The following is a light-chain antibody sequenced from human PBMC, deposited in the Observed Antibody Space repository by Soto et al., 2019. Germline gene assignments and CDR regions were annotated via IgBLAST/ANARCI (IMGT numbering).Light chain of an antibody. J-gene: IGKJ1*01. Sequence: DIQITQSPSTLSASVGDRVSITCRAAQSLNSRLAWYQHRPGKAPRLLIYDASTLESGVPSRFSGSGSGTEFTLTINNLQPDDLATYICQQYKSYSTFGRGTKVDIK. CDR2: DAS. CDR1: QSLNSR. V-gene: IGKV1-5*01. CDR3: QQYKSYST.